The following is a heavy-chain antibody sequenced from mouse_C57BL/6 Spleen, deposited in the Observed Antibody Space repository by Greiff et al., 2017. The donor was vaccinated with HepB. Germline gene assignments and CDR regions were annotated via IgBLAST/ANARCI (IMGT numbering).Heavy chain of an antibody. V-gene: IGHV3-6*01. CDR1: GYSITSGYY. CDR3: ARGLDYYSLMDY. J-gene: IGHJ4*01. Sequence: VQLKESGPGLVKPSQSLSLTCSVTGYSITSGYYWNWIRQFPGNKLEWMGYISYDGSNNYNPSLKNRISITRDTSKNQFFLKLNSVTTEDTATYYCARGLDYYSLMDYWGQGTSVTVSS. D-gene: IGHD1-1*01. CDR2: ISYDGSN.